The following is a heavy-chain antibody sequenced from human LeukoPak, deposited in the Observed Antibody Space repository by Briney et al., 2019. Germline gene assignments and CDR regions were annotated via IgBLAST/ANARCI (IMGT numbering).Heavy chain of an antibody. CDR2: IHYSGST. D-gene: IGHD2-15*01. CDR1: GGSISSYY. V-gene: IGHV4-59*01. CDR3: XXXXCSGASCYVFDY. J-gene: IGHJ4*02. Sequence: SETPSLTCTVSGGSISSYYWSWIRQPPGKGLEWIGYIHYSGSTNYNPSLKSRVTISVDTSKNQFSLKLSSVTAADTAVYYCXXXXCSGASCYVFDYWGQGTLVTVSS.